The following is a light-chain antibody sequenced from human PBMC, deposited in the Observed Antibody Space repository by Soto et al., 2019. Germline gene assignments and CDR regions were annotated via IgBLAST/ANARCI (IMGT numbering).Light chain of an antibody. CDR3: CSYAGSSTFEV. V-gene: IGLV2-23*03. Sequence: QSVLTQPASVSGSPGQSITISCTGSSSDGGTYNLVSWYQQHPGKAPKLMIYEGSKRPSGVSNRFSGSKSGNTASLTISGLQAEDEADYYCCSYAGSSTFEVLGGGTQLTVL. J-gene: IGLJ2*01. CDR1: SSDGGTYNL. CDR2: EGS.